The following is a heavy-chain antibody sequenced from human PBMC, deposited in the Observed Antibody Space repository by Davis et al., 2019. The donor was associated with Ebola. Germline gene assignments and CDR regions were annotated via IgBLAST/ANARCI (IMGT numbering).Heavy chain of an antibody. V-gene: IGHV3-53*01. CDR3: ARISSSWYWFDY. Sequence: GGSLRLSCAASGFTVSSNYMSWVRQALGKGLEWVSVIYSGGRTNYADSVKGRFTISRDNSKNTLYLQMNSLRAEDTAVYYCARISSSWYWFDYWGQGTLVTVSS. CDR1: GFTVSSNY. CDR2: IYSGGRT. D-gene: IGHD6-13*01. J-gene: IGHJ4*02.